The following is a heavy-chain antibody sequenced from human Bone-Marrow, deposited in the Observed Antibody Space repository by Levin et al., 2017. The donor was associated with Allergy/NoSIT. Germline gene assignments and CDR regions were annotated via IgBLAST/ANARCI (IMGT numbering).Heavy chain of an antibody. CDR2: INPNSGGT. CDR3: ARDPGIAVAGTSYMDV. CDR1: GYTFTGYY. J-gene: IGHJ6*03. V-gene: IGHV1-2*02. D-gene: IGHD6-19*01. Sequence: ASVKVSCKASGYTFTGYYMHWVRQAPGQGLEWMGWINPNSGGTNYAQKFQGRVTMTRDTSISTAYMELSRLRSDDTAVYYCARDPGIAVAGTSYMDVWGKGTTVTVSS.